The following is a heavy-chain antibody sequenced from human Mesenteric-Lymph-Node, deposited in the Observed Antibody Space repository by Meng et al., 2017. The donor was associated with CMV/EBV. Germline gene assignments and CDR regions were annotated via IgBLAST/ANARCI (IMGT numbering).Heavy chain of an antibody. D-gene: IGHD6-13*01. J-gene: IGHJ4*02. CDR2: ISHDGGRT. Sequence: GGSLRLSCAASGRNFNRYGMHWVRQTPGKGLEWVATISHDGGRTYYADSVKGRFTISRDNAKNSLYLQMNSLRAEDTAVYYCARAQLAAAHFDYWGQGTLVTVSS. CDR1: GRNFNRYG. CDR3: ARAQLAAAHFDY. V-gene: IGHV3-30*07.